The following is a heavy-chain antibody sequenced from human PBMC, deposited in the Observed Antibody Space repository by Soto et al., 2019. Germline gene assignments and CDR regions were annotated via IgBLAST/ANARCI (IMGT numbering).Heavy chain of an antibody. Sequence: PGGSLRLSCAASGFTFGSYAMSWVRQAPGKGLEWVSAISGSGGSTYYADSVKGRFTISRDNSKNTLYLQMNSLRAEDTAVYYCAKGGGDYVGPLYYFDYWGQGTLVTVSS. D-gene: IGHD4-17*01. CDR1: GFTFGSYA. CDR2: ISGSGGST. CDR3: AKGGGDYVGPLYYFDY. J-gene: IGHJ4*02. V-gene: IGHV3-23*01.